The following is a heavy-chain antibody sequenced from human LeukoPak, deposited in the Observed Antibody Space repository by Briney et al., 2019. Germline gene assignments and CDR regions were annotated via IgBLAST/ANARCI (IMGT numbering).Heavy chain of an antibody. J-gene: IGHJ5*02. CDR1: GYSISSGYY. D-gene: IGHD3-22*01. V-gene: IGHV4-38-2*02. CDR2: IYHSGST. CDR3: ARDHDTMNWFDP. Sequence: SETLSLTCTVSGYSISSGYYWGWIRPPPGKGLEWIGSIYHSGSTYYNPSLKSRVTISVDTSKNQFSLKLSSVTAADTAVYYCARDHDTMNWFDPWGQGTLVTVSS.